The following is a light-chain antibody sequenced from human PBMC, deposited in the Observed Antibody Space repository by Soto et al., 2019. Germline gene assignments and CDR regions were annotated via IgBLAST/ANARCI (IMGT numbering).Light chain of an antibody. J-gene: IGKJ2*02. CDR1: QSVKNF. V-gene: IGKV3-11*01. Sequence: EVVLTQSPATLSLSPGERATLSCRASQSVKNFLAWYHQKPGQAPRLLISDASNRATGVGARFTGSGSATDFSLTITSLEPEDFGVYYCQQRGKWPSTFGPGTKVDIK. CDR3: QQRGKWPST. CDR2: DAS.